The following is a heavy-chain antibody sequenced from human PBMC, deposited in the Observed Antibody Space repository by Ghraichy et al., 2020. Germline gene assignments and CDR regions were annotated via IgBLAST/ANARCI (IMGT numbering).Heavy chain of an antibody. D-gene: IGHD1-14*01. Sequence: ASVKVSCKASGYTFTYYGIHWVRQAPGQRLEWMGWINADNGITENSQRFQGRVTFIGDTSASTAYMELSSLRSEDTAIYYCARANLGIWDYWGQGTPVTVSP. CDR3: ARANLGIWDY. J-gene: IGHJ4*02. V-gene: IGHV1-3*01. CDR2: INADNGIT. CDR1: GYTFTYYG.